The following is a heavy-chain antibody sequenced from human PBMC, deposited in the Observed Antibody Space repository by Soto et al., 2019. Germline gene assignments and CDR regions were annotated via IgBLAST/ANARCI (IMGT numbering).Heavy chain of an antibody. CDR2: IIPILGIA. D-gene: IGHD7-27*01. Sequence: QVQLVQSGAEVKKPGSSVKVSCKASGGTFSSYTISWVRQAPGQGREWMGRIIPILGIANYAQKFQGRVTITADKSTSKAYMELSSLRSEDTAVYYCARGKLGRFDYWGQGTLVTVSS. J-gene: IGHJ4*02. CDR1: GGTFSSYT. CDR3: ARGKLGRFDY. V-gene: IGHV1-69*02.